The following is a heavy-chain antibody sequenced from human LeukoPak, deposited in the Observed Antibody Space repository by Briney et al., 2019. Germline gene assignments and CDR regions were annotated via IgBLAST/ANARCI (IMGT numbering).Heavy chain of an antibody. CDR3: ARGVAVAGRFDY. CDR2: IYYSGST. Sequence: SETLSLTCAVSGGSISSGDYSWSWIRQPPGKGLEWIGYIYYSGSTHYNPSLKSRVTMSVDASKNHLSLKLSSVTAADTAVYYCARGVAVAGRFDYWGQGTLVTVSS. D-gene: IGHD6-19*01. J-gene: IGHJ4*02. CDR1: GGSISSGDYS. V-gene: IGHV4-30-4*07.